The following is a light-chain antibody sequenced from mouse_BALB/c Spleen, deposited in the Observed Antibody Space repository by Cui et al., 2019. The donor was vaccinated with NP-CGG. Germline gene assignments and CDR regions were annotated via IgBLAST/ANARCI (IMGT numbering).Light chain of an antibody. CDR3: ALWYSNHWV. Sequence: QAVVTQESALTKSPGETVTLTRRSSTGAVTTSNYANWVQEKPDHLFTGLIGGTNNRAPGVPARFSGSLIGDKAALTITGAQTEDEAIYFCALWYSNHWVFGGGTKLTVL. V-gene: IGLV1*01. CDR2: GTN. CDR1: TGAVTTSNY. J-gene: IGLJ1*01.